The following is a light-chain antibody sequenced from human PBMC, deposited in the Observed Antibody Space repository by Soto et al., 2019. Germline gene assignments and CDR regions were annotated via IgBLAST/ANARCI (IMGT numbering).Light chain of an antibody. CDR3: SSYTTSSNRV. CDR2: EVS. J-gene: IGLJ1*01. Sequence: ALTQPASVSGSPGQSITISCTGTSSDVGGYNYVSWYQQHPGKAPKLMIYEVSNRPSGVSNRFSGSKSGNTASLTISGLQAEDEAHYYCSSYTTSSNRVFGNGTKVT. CDR1: SSDVGGYNY. V-gene: IGLV2-14*01.